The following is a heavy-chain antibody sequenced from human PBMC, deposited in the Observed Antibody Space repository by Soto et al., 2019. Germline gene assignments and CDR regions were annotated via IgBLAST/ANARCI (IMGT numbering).Heavy chain of an antibody. D-gene: IGHD6-13*01. J-gene: IGHJ3*02. CDR2: ISAYNGNT. Sequence: ASGKGSCKASGYTFTSYGISWVRQAPGQGLEWMGWISAYNGNTNYAQKLQGRVTMTTDTSTSTAYMELRSLRSDDTAVYYCARDQGIAAAGVVPAFDIWGQGTMVTVS. V-gene: IGHV1-18*01. CDR3: ARDQGIAAAGVVPAFDI. CDR1: GYTFTSYG.